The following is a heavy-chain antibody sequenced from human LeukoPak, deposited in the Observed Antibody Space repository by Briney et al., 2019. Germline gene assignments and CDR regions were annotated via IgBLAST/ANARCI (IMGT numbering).Heavy chain of an antibody. D-gene: IGHD4-17*01. CDR3: ASGNGDYAPHWFDP. Sequence: ASVKVSCKASGGTFSSYAISWVRQAPGQGLEWMGRIIPIFGIANYAQKSQGRVTITADKSTSTACMELSSLRSEDTAVYYCASGNGDYAPHWFDPWGQGTLVTVSS. CDR2: IIPIFGIA. CDR1: GGTFSSYA. V-gene: IGHV1-69*04. J-gene: IGHJ5*02.